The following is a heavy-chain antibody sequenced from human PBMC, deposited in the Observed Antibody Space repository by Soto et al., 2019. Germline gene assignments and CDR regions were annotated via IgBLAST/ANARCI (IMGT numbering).Heavy chain of an antibody. V-gene: IGHV4-4*02. CDR2: AHHSGRT. CDR3: ARVPGP. CDR1: GDSMSISNW. D-gene: IGHD7-27*01. Sequence: SETLSLTCTVSGDSMSISNWWNWVRQPPGKGLEWIGEAHHSGRTNYNPSLKSRVTISVDRSKNQFSLKLSSVTAADTAVYYCARVPGPWGQGTLVTVSS. J-gene: IGHJ5*02.